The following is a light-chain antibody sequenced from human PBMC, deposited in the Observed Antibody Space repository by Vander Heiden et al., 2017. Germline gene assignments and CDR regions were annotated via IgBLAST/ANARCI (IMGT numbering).Light chain of an antibody. CDR3: QQYNNLPRT. J-gene: IGKJ4*02. Sequence: IVMTPSPATLSVSPEDRAPLSRRASQSVTRTLAWSKKKLGEAHRLLIDGASTRATGIPGRCSGSGSGKLFTLTISSLHSEYVAVYYCQQYNNLPRTFGGGTKVEIK. V-gene: IGKV3-15*01. CDR2: GAS. CDR1: QSVTRT.